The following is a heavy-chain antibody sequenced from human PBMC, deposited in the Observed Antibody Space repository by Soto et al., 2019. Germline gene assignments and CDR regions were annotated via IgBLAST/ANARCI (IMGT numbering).Heavy chain of an antibody. CDR1: GVSISSGNW. V-gene: IGHV4-4*02. J-gene: IGHJ4*02. D-gene: IGHD2-8*01. CDR2: ILHDGTA. CDR3: ASSCGDDKWCYFDY. Sequence: SETLSLTCAVSGVSISSGNWWTWVRQTPQRGLEYIGEILHDGTANYYPSFERRVAISRDNAKNSLILQMTSLRVEDTAIYYCASSCGDDKWCYFDYWGQGAQVTVSS.